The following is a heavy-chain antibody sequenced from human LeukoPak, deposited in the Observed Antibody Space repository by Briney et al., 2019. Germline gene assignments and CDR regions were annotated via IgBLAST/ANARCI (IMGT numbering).Heavy chain of an antibody. CDR2: ISYDGSNK. V-gene: IGHV3-30-3*01. Sequence: GGSLRLSCAASGFTFSSYAMHWVRQAPGKGLEWVAVISYDGSNKYYADSVKGRFTISRDNSKNTLYLQMNSPRAEDTAVYYCARGGDITGTLSPWGQGTLVTVSS. CDR1: GFTFSSYA. D-gene: IGHD1/OR15-1a*01. J-gene: IGHJ5*02. CDR3: ARGGDITGTLSP.